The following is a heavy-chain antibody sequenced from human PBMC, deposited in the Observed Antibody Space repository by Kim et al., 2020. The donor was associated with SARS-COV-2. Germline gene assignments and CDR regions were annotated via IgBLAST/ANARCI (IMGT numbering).Heavy chain of an antibody. CDR2: ISYDGSNK. V-gene: IGHV3-30*04. D-gene: IGHD3-10*01. Sequence: GGSLRLSCAASGFTFSSYAMHRVRQAPGKGLEWVAVISYDGSNKYYADSVKGRFTISRDNSKNTLYLQMNSLRAEDTAVYYCARGSDILWFGELSYWGQG. CDR1: GFTFSSYA. CDR3: ARGSDILWFGELSY. J-gene: IGHJ4*02.